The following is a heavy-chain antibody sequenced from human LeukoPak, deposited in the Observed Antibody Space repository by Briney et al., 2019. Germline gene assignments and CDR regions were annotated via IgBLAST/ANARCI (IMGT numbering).Heavy chain of an antibody. Sequence: SETLSLTCTVSGGSITSYYWSWIRQPPGKGLEWIGYIYYSGSTNYNPSLKSRVTISVDTSKNQFSLRMSSVTAADTAVYYCARQSGSYSLYYFDYWGQGTLVTVSS. D-gene: IGHD1-26*01. CDR2: IYYSGST. V-gene: IGHV4-59*08. J-gene: IGHJ4*02. CDR3: ARQSGSYSLYYFDY. CDR1: GGSITSYY.